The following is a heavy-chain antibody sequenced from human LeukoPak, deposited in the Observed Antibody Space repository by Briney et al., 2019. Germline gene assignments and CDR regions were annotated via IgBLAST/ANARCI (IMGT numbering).Heavy chain of an antibody. CDR3: ARKGSSGSGTRPVGMDV. Sequence: PSQTLSLTCTVSGGSISSGNYYWYWIRQPAGKGLEWIGRIYTSGSTNYNPSLKSRVTMSVDTSKNQFSLKLSSVTAADTAVYYCARKGSSGSGTRPVGMDVWGQGTTVTVSS. CDR2: IYTSGST. J-gene: IGHJ6*02. D-gene: IGHD3-10*01. V-gene: IGHV4-61*02. CDR1: GGSISSGNYY.